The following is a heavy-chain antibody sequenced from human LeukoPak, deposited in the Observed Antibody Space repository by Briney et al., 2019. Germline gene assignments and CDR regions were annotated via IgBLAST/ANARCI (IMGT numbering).Heavy chain of an antibody. J-gene: IGHJ4*02. CDR3: ATTDKQWLILGNFDY. V-gene: IGHV4-39*01. CDR2: IYYSGST. CDR1: GGSISSSTYY. D-gene: IGHD6-19*01. Sequence: PSETLSLTCTVSGGSISSSTYYWGWIRQPPGKGLEWIGSIYYSGSTYYNPSLKSRVTISVDTSKNQFSLKLSSVTAADTAVYYCATTDKQWLILGNFDYWGQGTLVTVSS.